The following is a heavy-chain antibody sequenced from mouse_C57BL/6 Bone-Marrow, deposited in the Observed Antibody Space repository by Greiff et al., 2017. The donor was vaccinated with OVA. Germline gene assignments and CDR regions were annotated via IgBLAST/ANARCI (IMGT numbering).Heavy chain of an antibody. CDR3: AREGWPFDY. V-gene: IGHV1-69*01. CDR1: GYTFTSYW. Sequence: QVQLQQPGAELVMPGASVKLSCKASGYTFTSYWMHWVKQRPGQGLEWIGEIDPSDSNTNYNPKFKGKSTLTVDKSSSTTYMQLSSLTAEDSAVYYCAREGWPFDYWGQGTTLTVSS. CDR2: IDPSDSNT. J-gene: IGHJ2*01. D-gene: IGHD3-3*01.